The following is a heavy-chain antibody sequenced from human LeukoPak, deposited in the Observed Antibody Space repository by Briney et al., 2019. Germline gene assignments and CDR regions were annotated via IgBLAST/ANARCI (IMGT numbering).Heavy chain of an antibody. V-gene: IGHV3-74*01. CDR3: ATKQWLAPPPDS. Sequence: GGSLRLSCAASGITFSKYWMLWVRQAPGKGQESVSRINTDGTVTTYADSVKGRFLVSRDNADNTMFLQMNSVRDEDTAVYYCATKQWLAPPPDSWGQGTPVTVSS. J-gene: IGHJ4*02. CDR1: GITFSKYW. D-gene: IGHD6-19*01. CDR2: INTDGTVT.